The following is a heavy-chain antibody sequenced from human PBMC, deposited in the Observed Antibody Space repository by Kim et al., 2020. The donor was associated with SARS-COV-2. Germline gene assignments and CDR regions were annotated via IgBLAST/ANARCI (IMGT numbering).Heavy chain of an antibody. CDR1: GFTFSSYA. CDR2: ISYDGSNK. J-gene: IGHJ4*02. Sequence: GGSLRLSCAASGFTFSSYAMHWVRQAPGKGLEWVAVISYDGSNKYYADSVKGRFTISRDNSKNTLYLQMNSLRAEDTAVYYCARGFDYWGQGTLVTVSS. CDR3: ARGFDY. V-gene: IGHV3-30-3*01.